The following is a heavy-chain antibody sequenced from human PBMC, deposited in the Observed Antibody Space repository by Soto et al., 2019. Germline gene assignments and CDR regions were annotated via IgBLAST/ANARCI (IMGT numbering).Heavy chain of an antibody. CDR3: AKDMKWGGMTTIHYFDS. CDR1: GFTFSNYA. Sequence: PGGSLRLSCAASGFTFSNYAMSWVRQAPGKGLEWVSGISANGDNVDYADSVKGRFTVSRDNAKNSLFLQMNSLRPEDTALYYCAKDMKWGGMTTIHYFDSWGQGTQVTVSS. D-gene: IGHD4-17*01. V-gene: IGHV3-9*01. CDR2: ISANGDNV. J-gene: IGHJ4*02.